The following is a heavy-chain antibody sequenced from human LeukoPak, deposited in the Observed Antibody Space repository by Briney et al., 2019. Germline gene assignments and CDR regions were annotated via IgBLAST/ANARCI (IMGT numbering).Heavy chain of an antibody. V-gene: IGHV4-39*01. Sequence: SETLSLTCTVSGGSISSSSYYWGWIRQPPGKGLEWIGSIYYSGSTHYNPSLKSRVTISVDTSKNQFSLKLTSVTAADTAVYYCARRATAGDYVGWFHPWGQGTLVTVSS. CDR3: ARRATAGDYVGWFHP. CDR1: GGSISSSSYY. J-gene: IGHJ5*02. D-gene: IGHD4-17*01. CDR2: IYYSGST.